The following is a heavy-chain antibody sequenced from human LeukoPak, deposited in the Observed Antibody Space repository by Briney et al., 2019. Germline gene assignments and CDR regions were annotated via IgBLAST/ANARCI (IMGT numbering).Heavy chain of an antibody. J-gene: IGHJ4*02. CDR1: GYSISSGYY. V-gene: IGHV4-38-2*01. CDR3: ARGRMVRGPYYDY. CDR2: IYHSGST. D-gene: IGHD3-10*01. Sequence: PSETLSLTCAVSGYSISSGYYWGWIRPPPGKGLEWIGSIYHSGSTYYNPSLKSRVTISVDTSKNQFSLKLSSVTAADTAVYYCARGRMVRGPYYDYWGQGTLVTVSS.